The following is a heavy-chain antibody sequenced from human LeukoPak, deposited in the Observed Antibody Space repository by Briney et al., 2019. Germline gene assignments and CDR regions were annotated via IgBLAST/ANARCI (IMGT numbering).Heavy chain of an antibody. J-gene: IGHJ6*03. V-gene: IGHV4-30-4*08. CDR2: IYDSGST. CDR3: ARELWFGEFRSFYYMDV. CDR1: GGSISSGDYF. D-gene: IGHD3-10*01. Sequence: SETLSLTCTVSGGSISSGDYFWSWIRQPPGKGLEWIGYIYDSGSTYYNPSLKSRVTISVDTSKNQFSLKLSSVTAADTAVYYCARELWFGEFRSFYYMDVWGKGTTVTVSS.